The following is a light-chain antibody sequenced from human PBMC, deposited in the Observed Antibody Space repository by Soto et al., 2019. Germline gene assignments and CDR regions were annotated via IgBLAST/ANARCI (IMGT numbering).Light chain of an antibody. Sequence: QSVLTQPASVSGSPGQSITISCTGASIDVGGNNYVSWYQQYPGKAPKLMVCDVSNRPSGVSNRFSGSKSGNTASLTISGLQAEDEADYYCSSFTGTSYVFGTGTKVTVL. J-gene: IGLJ1*01. CDR3: SSFTGTSYV. CDR2: DVS. CDR1: SIDVGGNNY. V-gene: IGLV2-14*01.